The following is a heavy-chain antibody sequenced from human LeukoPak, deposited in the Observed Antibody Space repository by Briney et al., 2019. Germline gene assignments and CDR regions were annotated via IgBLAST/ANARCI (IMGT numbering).Heavy chain of an antibody. V-gene: IGHV1-58*01. J-gene: IGHJ4*02. CDR3: AAEGTAAGVRSASDY. Sequence: SVKVSCKASGFTFTSSAVQWVRQARGQRLEWIGWIVVGSGNTNYAQKFQERVTITRDMSTSTVYMELSSPRSEDTAVYYCAAEGTAAGVRSASDYWGQGTLVTVSS. CDR2: IVVGSGNT. CDR1: GFTFTSSA. D-gene: IGHD6-13*01.